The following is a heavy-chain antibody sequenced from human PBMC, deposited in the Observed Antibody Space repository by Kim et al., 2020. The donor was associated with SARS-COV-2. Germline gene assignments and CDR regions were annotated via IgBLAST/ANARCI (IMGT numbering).Heavy chain of an antibody. V-gene: IGHV3-15*01. Sequence: APVKGRFTISRDDSKNTLYLQMNSLKTEDTAVYYCTTDAQWPVTINWFDPWGQGTLVTVSS. D-gene: IGHD6-19*01. CDR3: TTDAQWPVTINWFDP. J-gene: IGHJ5*02.